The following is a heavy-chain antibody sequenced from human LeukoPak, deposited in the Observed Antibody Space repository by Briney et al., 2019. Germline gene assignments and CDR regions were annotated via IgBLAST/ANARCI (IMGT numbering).Heavy chain of an antibody. J-gene: IGHJ4*02. V-gene: IGHV1-69*05. CDR2: IIPIFGTA. CDR1: GGTFSSYA. Sequence: ASVKVSCKASGGTFSSYAISWVRQAPGQGLEWMGGIIPIFGTANYAQKLQGRVTMTTDTSTSTAYMELRSLRSDDTAVYYCARDAAGNGGLDYWGQGTLVTVSS. CDR3: ARDAAGNGGLDY. D-gene: IGHD6-13*01.